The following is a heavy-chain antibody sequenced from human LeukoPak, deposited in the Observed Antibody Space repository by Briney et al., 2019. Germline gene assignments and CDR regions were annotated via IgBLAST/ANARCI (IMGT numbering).Heavy chain of an antibody. J-gene: IGHJ6*03. V-gene: IGHV3-74*01. Sequence: PGGSLRLSCAASGFTFSTHWMHWVRQTPGKGLVWVSRISPDGSRTAYADSVKGRFTISRDNAKNSLYLQMNSLTAGDTAVYYCARGPPRGKYYYMDVWGKGTTVTVSS. D-gene: IGHD1-1*01. CDR2: ISPDGSRT. CDR1: GFTFSTHW. CDR3: ARGPPRGKYYYMDV.